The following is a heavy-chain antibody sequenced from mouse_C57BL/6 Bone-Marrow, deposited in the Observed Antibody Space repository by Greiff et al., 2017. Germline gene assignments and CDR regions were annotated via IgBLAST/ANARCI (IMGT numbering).Heavy chain of an antibody. CDR3: ARGFAY. V-gene: IGHV5-17*01. J-gene: IGHJ3*01. CDR1: GFTFSDYG. CDR2: ISSGSSTI. Sequence: EVKLMESGGGLVKPGGSLKLSCAASGFTFSDYGMHWVRQAPEQGLEWVAYISSGSSTIYYADTVKGRCTISRDNAKNTLFLQMTRLRSEDTAMYYCARGFAYWGQGTLVTVSA.